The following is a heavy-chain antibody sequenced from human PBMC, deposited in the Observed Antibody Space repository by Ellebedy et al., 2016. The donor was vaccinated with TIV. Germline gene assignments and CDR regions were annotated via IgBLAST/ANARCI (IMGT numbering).Heavy chain of an antibody. V-gene: IGHV7-4-1*02. J-gene: IGHJ4*02. D-gene: IGHD3-10*01. Sequence: AASVKVSCKASGYTFTKYPMYWVRQAPGQGLEWMGWINTNTGDPTYAHGFAGRFVFSLNTSVSTAYLQIRSLKADDTAVYYCARGRWFGEFDYWGQGTLVTVSS. CDR2: INTNTGDP. CDR3: ARGRWFGEFDY. CDR1: GYTFTKYP.